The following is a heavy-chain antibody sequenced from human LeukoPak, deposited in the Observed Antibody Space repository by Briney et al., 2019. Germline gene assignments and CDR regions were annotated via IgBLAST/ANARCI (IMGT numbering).Heavy chain of an antibody. J-gene: IGHJ4*02. CDR2: ISWNSGSI. CDR3: ASGYGGNYYLDY. D-gene: IGHD5-12*01. V-gene: IGHV3-9*01. Sequence: PGRSLRLSCAASGFTFDDYAMHWVRQAPGKGLEWVSGISWNSGSIGYADSVKGRFTISRDDAKNSLYLQMNSLRAEDTALYYCASGYGGNYYLDYWGQGTLVTVSS. CDR1: GFTFDDYA.